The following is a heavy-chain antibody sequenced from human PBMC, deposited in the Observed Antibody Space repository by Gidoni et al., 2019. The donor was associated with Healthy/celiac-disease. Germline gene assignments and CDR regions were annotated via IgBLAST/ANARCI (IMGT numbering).Heavy chain of an antibody. D-gene: IGHD3-22*01. CDR1: GFTFSSYG. CDR3: ARDNAPYYYDSSGYTPFDY. CDR2: IWYDGSNK. Sequence: QVQLVESGGGVVQPGRSLRLPCAASGFTFSSYGMHLVRQAPGKGLEWVAVIWYDGSNKYYADSVKGRFTISRDNSNNTLYLQMNSLRAEDTAVYYCARDNAPYYYDSSGYTPFDYWGQGTLVTVSS. V-gene: IGHV3-33*01. J-gene: IGHJ4*02.